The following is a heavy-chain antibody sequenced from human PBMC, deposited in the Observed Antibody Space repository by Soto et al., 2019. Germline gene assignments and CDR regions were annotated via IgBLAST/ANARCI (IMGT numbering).Heavy chain of an antibody. V-gene: IGHV6-1*01. CDR2: TYFRSEWYN. J-gene: IGHJ4*02. D-gene: IGHD6-19*01. Sequence: SPTLSLTCAISGDSVSSNSAAWNWIRQSPSRGLEWLGRTYFRSEWYNDYAVSVKSRITINPDTSKNQFSLQLNSMTPEDTAVYYCARSGQWLDYCFDCWGQGTLVTVSS. CDR3: ARSGQWLDYCFDC. CDR1: GDSVSSNSAA.